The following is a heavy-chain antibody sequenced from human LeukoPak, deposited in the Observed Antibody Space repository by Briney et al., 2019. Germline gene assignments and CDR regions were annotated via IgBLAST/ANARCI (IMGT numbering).Heavy chain of an antibody. J-gene: IGHJ4*02. Sequence: GGSLRLSCEASGFTFSGNWMSWVRQAPGKGLEWVASINPDGSQKLYVDSVKGRFTISRDNTKGSLYLQMNSLGAEDTAMYYCAKLLGTATTYNSWGQGTRVTVSS. CDR1: GFTFSGNW. CDR3: AKLLGTATTYNS. D-gene: IGHD5-24*01. CDR2: INPDGSQK. V-gene: IGHV3-7*01.